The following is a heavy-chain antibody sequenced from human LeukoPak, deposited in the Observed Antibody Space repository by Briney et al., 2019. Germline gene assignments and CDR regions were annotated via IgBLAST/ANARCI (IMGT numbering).Heavy chain of an antibody. CDR1: GGTFSSYA. J-gene: IGHJ4*02. CDR2: IIPIFGIA. CDR3: ARPYYYDSSGHYYFDY. V-gene: IGHV1-69*04. Sequence: GASVKVSCKASGGTFSSYAISWVRQAPGQGLEWMGRIIPIFGIANYAQKFQGRVTITADKSTSTAYMELSSLRSEDTAVYYCARPYYYDSSGHYYFDYWGQGTLVTVS. D-gene: IGHD3-22*01.